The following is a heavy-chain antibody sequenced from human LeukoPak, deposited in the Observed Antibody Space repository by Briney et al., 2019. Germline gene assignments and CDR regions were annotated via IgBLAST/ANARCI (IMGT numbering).Heavy chain of an antibody. V-gene: IGHV3-23*01. J-gene: IGHJ4*02. Sequence: GGSLRLSCAASGFTFSSYAMSWVRQAPGKGLEWVSAISGSGGSTYYADSVKGRFTISRDNSKNTLYLQMNSLRAEDRAVYYCAKDLAFLERYYDSSGSNFDYWGQGTLVTVSS. D-gene: IGHD3-22*01. CDR3: AKDLAFLERYYDSSGSNFDY. CDR2: ISGSGGST. CDR1: GFTFSSYA.